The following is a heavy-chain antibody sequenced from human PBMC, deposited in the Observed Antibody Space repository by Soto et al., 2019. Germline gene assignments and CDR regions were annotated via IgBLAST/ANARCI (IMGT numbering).Heavy chain of an antibody. CDR2: VSSSGNT. V-gene: IGHV4-4*07. CDR1: GDSLGNYY. D-gene: IGHD3-9*01. J-gene: IGHJ6*02. CDR3: ARADYDILTGSYAMDV. Sequence: QVQLQESGPGLVKPSETLSLTCTVSGDSLGNYYWFWIRQPVGKGLEWIGRVSSSGNTNANPTLTSRSTMSIDTSKNQFSLRLRSVTAADTAVYCWARADYDILTGSYAMDVGGQGTTVTVSS.